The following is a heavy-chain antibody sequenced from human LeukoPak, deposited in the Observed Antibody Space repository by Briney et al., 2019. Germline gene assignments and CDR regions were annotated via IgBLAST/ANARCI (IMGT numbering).Heavy chain of an antibody. J-gene: IGHJ5*02. CDR2: IYPSRGWT. CDR1: GASFINYY. V-gene: IGHV1-46*01. CDR3: ARDVPHNCFDP. Sequence: GASVKVSCKASGASFINYYIHWVRQAPGQGLEWVGLIYPSRGWTNYAQKFQGRVTMTTGTSTSTVYMELSSLRSEDTAIYYCARDVPHNCFDPWGQGTLVTVSP.